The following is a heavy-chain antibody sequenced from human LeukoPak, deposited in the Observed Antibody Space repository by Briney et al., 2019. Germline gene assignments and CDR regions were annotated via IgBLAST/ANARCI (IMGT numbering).Heavy chain of an antibody. CDR1: GSTFSSYT. D-gene: IGHD6-13*01. Sequence: GGSLRLSCVASGSTFSSYTMNWVRQGPGKGLEWVSSISSSGTHIYYADSSKGRFTISRENTMNSPYLQMNSLRAEDTAVYYCARDRSSAPPAGYWGQGTLVTVSS. CDR2: ISSSGTHI. J-gene: IGHJ4*02. CDR3: ARDRSSAPPAGY. V-gene: IGHV3-21*01.